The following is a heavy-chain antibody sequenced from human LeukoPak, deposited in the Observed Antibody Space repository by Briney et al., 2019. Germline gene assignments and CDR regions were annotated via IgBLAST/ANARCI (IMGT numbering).Heavy chain of an antibody. V-gene: IGHV3-23*01. D-gene: IGHD1-26*01. CDR3: ARDPYSGNYGAFDI. CDR1: GFTFSNFA. CDR2: ISGSGHNT. J-gene: IGHJ3*02. Sequence: EPGGSLRLSCAASGFTFSNFAMSWVRQAPGKGLEWVSAISGSGHNTYYADSVKGRFTISRDNSKNTLYLQMNSLRAEDTAVYFCARDPYSGNYGAFDIWGQGTMVSVSS.